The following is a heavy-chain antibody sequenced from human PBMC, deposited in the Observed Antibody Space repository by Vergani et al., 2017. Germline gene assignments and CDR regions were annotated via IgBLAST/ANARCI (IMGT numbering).Heavy chain of an antibody. Sequence: EVQLLESGGGLVQPGRSLRLSCEASGFPFGDYAVTWVRQAPGKGLEYIGFIRTKAFGETTDYAASVKGRFFISRDDSKSIAYLHLNRLKTEDTAVYYCTRDDRDCRGNCHSETIDYWGQGTLVTVSS. CDR3: TRDDRDCRGNCHSETIDY. V-gene: IGHV3-49*04. CDR1: GFPFGDYA. CDR2: IRTKAFGETT. D-gene: IGHD2-21*02. J-gene: IGHJ4*02.